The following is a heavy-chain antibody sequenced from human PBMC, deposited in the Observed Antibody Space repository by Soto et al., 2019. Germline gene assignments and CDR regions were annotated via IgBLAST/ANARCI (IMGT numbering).Heavy chain of an antibody. CDR3: ARLGISSGWFDTSYYYYGMDV. D-gene: IGHD6-19*01. CDR2: INAGNGNT. Sequence: QVQLVQSGAEVKKPGASVKVSCKASGYTFTSYAMHWVRQAPGLRLEWMGWINAGNGNTKYSQKFQGRVTITRDTSASTAYMELSSLRSEDTAVYYCARLGISSGWFDTSYYYYGMDVWGQGTTVTVSS. CDR1: GYTFTSYA. J-gene: IGHJ6*02. V-gene: IGHV1-3*01.